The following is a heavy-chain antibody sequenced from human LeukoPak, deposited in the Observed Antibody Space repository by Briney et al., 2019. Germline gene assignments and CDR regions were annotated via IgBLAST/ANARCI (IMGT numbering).Heavy chain of an antibody. CDR2: INHSGST. Sequence: SETLSLTCAVYGGSFSGYYWSWIRQLPGKGLEWIGEINHSGSTNYNPSLKSRVTISVDTSKNQFSLKLSSVTAADTAVYYCARALVQYSSSWSHDAFDIWGQGTMVTVSS. D-gene: IGHD6-13*01. J-gene: IGHJ3*02. V-gene: IGHV4-34*01. CDR3: ARALVQYSSSWSHDAFDI. CDR1: GGSFSGYY.